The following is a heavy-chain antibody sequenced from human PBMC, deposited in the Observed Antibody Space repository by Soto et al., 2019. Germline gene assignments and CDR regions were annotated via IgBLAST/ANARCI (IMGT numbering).Heavy chain of an antibody. V-gene: IGHV1-3*05. J-gene: IGHJ6*02. CDR3: ARDPSYYGMDV. CDR2: INAGNGNT. CDR1: GYTFTSYA. Sequence: QVQLVQSGAEEKKPGASVKVSCKASGYTFTSYAMHWVRQAPGQRLDWMGWINAGNGNTKYSQKFQGRVTITRDTPASTDYMELSSLRSEDTAVYYCARDPSYYGMDVWGQGTTVTVSS.